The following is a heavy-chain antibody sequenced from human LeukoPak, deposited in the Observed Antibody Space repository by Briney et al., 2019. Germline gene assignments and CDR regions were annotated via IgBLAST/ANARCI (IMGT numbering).Heavy chain of an antibody. CDR2: INHSGST. D-gene: IGHD3-10*01. CDR1: GGSFIGYY. CDR3: ARAYYYGSGSYYFDY. V-gene: IGHV4-34*01. J-gene: IGHJ4*02. Sequence: SETLSLTCAVYGGSFIGYYWSWIRQPPGKGLEWIGEINHSGSTNYNPSLKSRVTISVDTSKNQFSLKLSSVTAADTAVYYCARAYYYGSGSYYFDYWGQGTLVTVSS.